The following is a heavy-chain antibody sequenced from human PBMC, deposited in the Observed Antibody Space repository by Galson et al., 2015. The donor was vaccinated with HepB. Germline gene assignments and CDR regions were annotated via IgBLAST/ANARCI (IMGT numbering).Heavy chain of an antibody. V-gene: IGHV3-30*04. CDR3: ARDKVETVAGTGYFQH. D-gene: IGHD6-19*01. CDR2: ISYDGRNK. Sequence: SLRLSCAASGSTFSSYAMHWVRRAPGKGLEWVALISYDGRNKHYVDSVKGRFTISRDNSKNTLYLQMNSLRAEDTAVYYCARDKVETVAGTGYFQHWGQGTLVTVSS. J-gene: IGHJ1*01. CDR1: GSTFSSYA.